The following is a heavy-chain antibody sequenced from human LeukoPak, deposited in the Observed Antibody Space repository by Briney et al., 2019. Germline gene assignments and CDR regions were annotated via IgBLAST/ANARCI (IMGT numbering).Heavy chain of an antibody. J-gene: IGHJ4*02. D-gene: IGHD3-3*01. CDR3: AKDQRPLFWSGYQGGSDY. V-gene: IGHV3-23*01. Sequence: GGSLRLSCAASGFTFSSYAMSWVRQAPGKGLEWVSAISGSGGSTYYADSVKGRFTISRDNSKNTLYLQMNSLRAEDTAVFYCAKDQRPLFWSGYQGGSDYWGQGTLVTVSS. CDR2: ISGSGGST. CDR1: GFTFSSYA.